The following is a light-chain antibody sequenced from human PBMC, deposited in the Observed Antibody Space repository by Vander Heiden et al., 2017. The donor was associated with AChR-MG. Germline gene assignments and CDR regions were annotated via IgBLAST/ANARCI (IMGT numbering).Light chain of an antibody. V-gene: IGKV3-20*01. CDR2: GAS. Sequence: EIVLTQSSGTLSLSPGERATLSCRASQSVSSSYLAGYQQKPGQAPRLLIYGASSRATGIPDRFSGSGSGTDFTLTISRLEPEDFAVYYCQQYGSSPFTFGPGTKVDIK. CDR3: QQYGSSPFT. CDR1: QSVSSSY. J-gene: IGKJ3*01.